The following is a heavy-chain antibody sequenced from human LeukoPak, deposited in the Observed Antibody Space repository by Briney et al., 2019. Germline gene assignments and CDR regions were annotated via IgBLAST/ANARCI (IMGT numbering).Heavy chain of an antibody. Sequence: GGSLRLSCAASGFTFSSYWMSWVRQAPGKGLEWVANIKQDGSEKYYVDSVKGRFTISRDNAKNSLYLQMNSLRAEDTAVYYCATQDLRGAVYGDPFGDYWGQGTLVTVSS. CDR2: IKQDGSEK. D-gene: IGHD4-17*01. V-gene: IGHV3-7*01. J-gene: IGHJ4*02. CDR3: ATQDLRGAVYGDPFGDY. CDR1: GFTFSSYW.